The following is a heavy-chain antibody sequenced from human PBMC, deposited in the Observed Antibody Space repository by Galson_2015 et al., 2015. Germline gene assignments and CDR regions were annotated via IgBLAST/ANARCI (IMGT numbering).Heavy chain of an antibody. Sequence: SLRLSCAASGFTFSSYAMSWVRQAPGKGLEWVSAISGSGGSTYYADSVKGRFTISRDNSKNTLYLQMNSLRAEDTAVYYCANSGDSSGYYYPYYFDYWGQGTLVTVSS. V-gene: IGHV3-23*01. CDR1: GFTFSSYA. CDR2: ISGSGGST. J-gene: IGHJ4*02. CDR3: ANSGDSSGYYYPYYFDY. D-gene: IGHD3-22*01.